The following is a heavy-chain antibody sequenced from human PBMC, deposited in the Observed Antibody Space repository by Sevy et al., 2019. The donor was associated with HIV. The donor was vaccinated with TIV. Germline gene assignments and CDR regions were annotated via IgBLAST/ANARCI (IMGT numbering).Heavy chain of an antibody. V-gene: IGHV1-69*13. CDR1: GGTFSSYA. J-gene: IGHJ4*02. Sequence: ASVKVSCKASGGTFSSYAISWVRQAPGQGLEWMGGIIPIFGTANYAQKFQGRVTITADESTSTAYMELSSLRSEDTAVYYCARRSGSYGYYFDYWGEGTLVSVSS. D-gene: IGHD1-26*01. CDR2: IIPIFGTA. CDR3: ARRSGSYGYYFDY.